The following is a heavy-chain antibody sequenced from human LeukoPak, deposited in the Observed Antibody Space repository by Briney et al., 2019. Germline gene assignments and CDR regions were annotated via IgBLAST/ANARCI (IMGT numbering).Heavy chain of an antibody. Sequence: SETLSLTCAVYGGSFSGYYWSWIRQPPGKGLEWIGEINHSGSTSYNPSLKSRVTISVDTSKNQFSLKLSSVTAADTAVYYCARAPALYSSSSRSWYDYWGQGTLVTVSS. D-gene: IGHD6-6*01. V-gene: IGHV4-34*01. CDR2: INHSGST. CDR1: GGSFSGYY. J-gene: IGHJ4*02. CDR3: ARAPALYSSSSRSWYDY.